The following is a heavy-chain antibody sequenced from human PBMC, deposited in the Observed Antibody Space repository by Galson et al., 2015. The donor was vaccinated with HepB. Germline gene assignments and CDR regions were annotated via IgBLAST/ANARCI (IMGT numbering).Heavy chain of an antibody. Sequence: SLRLSCAASGFTFSGSGIHWVRLASGKGLEWVGRIRNRANNYATAYAASVRGRFTVSRDDSKNTAYLQMNSLKTEDTAVYYCARRFTNWDAFDIWGQGTMVTVS. CDR1: GFTFSGSG. CDR3: ARRFTNWDAFDI. CDR2: IRNRANNYAT. J-gene: IGHJ3*02. D-gene: IGHD1-1*01. V-gene: IGHV3-73*01.